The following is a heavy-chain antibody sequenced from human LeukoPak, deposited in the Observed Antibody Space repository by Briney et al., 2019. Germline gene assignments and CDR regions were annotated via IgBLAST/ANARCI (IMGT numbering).Heavy chain of an antibody. CDR3: ARGSSYGDFDY. Sequence: HPGGSLRLSCAASGFTVSSNYMSWVRQAPGKRLEWVSVIYSGGSTYYADSVKGRFTISRDNSKNTLYLQMNSLRAEDTAVYYCARGSSYGDFDYWGQGTLVTVSS. V-gene: IGHV3-53*01. J-gene: IGHJ4*02. D-gene: IGHD6-13*01. CDR1: GFTVSSNY. CDR2: IYSGGST.